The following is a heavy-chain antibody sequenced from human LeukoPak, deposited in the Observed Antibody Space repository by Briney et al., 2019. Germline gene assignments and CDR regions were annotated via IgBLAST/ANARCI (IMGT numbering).Heavy chain of an antibody. CDR3: ARSQYYYDSSGYYHFDY. CDR2: IKQDGSEK. V-gene: IGHV3-7*01. J-gene: IGHJ4*02. CDR1: GFTFSNYW. Sequence: PGGSLRLSCAASGFTFSNYWMSWVRQAPGEGLEWVANIKQDGSEKYYVDSVKGRFTISSDNAKNSLYLQMNSLRAEDTAVYYCARSQYYYDSSGYYHFDYWGQGTLVTVSS. D-gene: IGHD3-22*01.